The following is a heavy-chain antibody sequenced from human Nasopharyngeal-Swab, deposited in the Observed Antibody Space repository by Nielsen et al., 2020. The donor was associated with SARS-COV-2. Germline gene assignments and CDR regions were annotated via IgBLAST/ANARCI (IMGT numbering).Heavy chain of an antibody. CDR1: GFTFSSYG. CDR2: IWYDGSNK. CDR3: ARDIGVGATPQDY. Sequence: GESLKISCAASGFTFSSYGMHWVRQAPGKGLEWVAVIWYDGSNKYYADSVKGRFTISRDNSKNTLYLQMNSLRAEDTDVYYCARDIGVGATPQDYWGQGTLVTVSS. V-gene: IGHV3-33*01. D-gene: IGHD1-26*01. J-gene: IGHJ4*02.